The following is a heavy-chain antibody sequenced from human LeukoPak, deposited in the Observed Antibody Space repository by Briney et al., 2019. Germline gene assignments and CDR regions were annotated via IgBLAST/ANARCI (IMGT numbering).Heavy chain of an antibody. CDR1: NYTFTSYG. D-gene: IGHD4-17*01. J-gene: IGHJ4*02. CDR2: ISSYTGDT. CDR3: ARALTTMTPFDY. Sequence: ASVKVPCKTSNYTFTSYGITWVRQAPGQGLEWMGWISSYTGDTNYAQHFQGRVTMTTDTSTNTAYMELRSLRSDDTAVYYCARALTTMTPFDYWGQGTLVTVSS. V-gene: IGHV1-18*01.